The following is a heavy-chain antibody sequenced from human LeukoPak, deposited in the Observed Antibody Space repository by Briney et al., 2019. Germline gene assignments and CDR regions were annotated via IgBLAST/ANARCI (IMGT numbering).Heavy chain of an antibody. D-gene: IGHD3-10*01. V-gene: IGHV5-51*01. CDR2: IYPGDSDT. CDR3: ARQYGSGSYYNADY. J-gene: IGHJ4*02. CDR1: GYSFTSYW. Sequence: GESLKISSKGSGYSFTSYWIGWVRQMPGKGLEWMGIIYPGDSDTGYSPSFQGQVTISADNSISPAYLQWSSLKASDTAMYYCARQYGSGSYYNADYWGQGTLVTVSS.